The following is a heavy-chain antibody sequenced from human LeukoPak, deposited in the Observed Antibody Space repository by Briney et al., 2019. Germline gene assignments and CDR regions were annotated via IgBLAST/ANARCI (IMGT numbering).Heavy chain of an antibody. Sequence: SETLSLTCTVSGGSISSYYWSWIRLPPGKGLEWIGYIYYTGATYYNPSLKSRVTVSLDTSKNQFSLKLSSVTAADAAVYYCARAGYSYGTGYYFDYWGQGALVTVSS. J-gene: IGHJ4*02. CDR2: IYYTGAT. D-gene: IGHD5-18*01. V-gene: IGHV4-59*01. CDR1: GGSISSYY. CDR3: ARAGYSYGTGYYFDY.